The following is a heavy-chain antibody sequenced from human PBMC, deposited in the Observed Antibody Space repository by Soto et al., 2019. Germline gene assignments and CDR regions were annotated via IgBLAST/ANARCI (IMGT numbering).Heavy chain of an antibody. CDR3: AREEEYCSGGSCYPSPYFDY. Sequence: GGSLRLSCAASGFTFSSYWMSWVRQAPGKGLEWVANIKQDGSEKYYVDSVKGRFTISRDNAKNSLYLQMNSLRAEDTAVYYCAREEEYCSGGSCYPSPYFDYWGQGTLVTVSS. J-gene: IGHJ4*02. CDR1: GFTFSSYW. D-gene: IGHD2-15*01. V-gene: IGHV3-7*05. CDR2: IKQDGSEK.